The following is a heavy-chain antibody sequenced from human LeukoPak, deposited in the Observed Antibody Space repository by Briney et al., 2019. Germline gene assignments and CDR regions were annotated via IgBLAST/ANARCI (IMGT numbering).Heavy chain of an antibody. CDR2: INPNSGGT. CDR1: GYTFTSYA. CDR3: TSDRPRDIVVVPAARNWFDP. D-gene: IGHD2-2*01. V-gene: IGHV1-2*02. J-gene: IGHJ5*02. Sequence: ASVKVSCKASGYTFTSYAMNWVRQAPGQGLEWMGWINPNSGGTNYAQKFQGRVTMTRDTSISTAYMELSRLRSDDTAVYYCTSDRPRDIVVVPAARNWFDPWGQGTLVTVSS.